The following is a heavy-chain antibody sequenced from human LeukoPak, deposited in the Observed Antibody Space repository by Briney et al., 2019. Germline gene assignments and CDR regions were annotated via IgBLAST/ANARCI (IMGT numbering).Heavy chain of an antibody. Sequence: GGSLRLSCAASGFTFSSDAMSWVRQAPGKGLEWVSAIRGSGGSTYYADSVKGRFTIYRDHSKNTLYLQMNSLRAEDTAVYYCAKGRIVGATFDAFDIWGQGTMVTVSS. CDR3: AKGRIVGATFDAFDI. J-gene: IGHJ3*02. V-gene: IGHV3-23*01. CDR1: GFTFSSDA. CDR2: IRGSGGST. D-gene: IGHD1-26*01.